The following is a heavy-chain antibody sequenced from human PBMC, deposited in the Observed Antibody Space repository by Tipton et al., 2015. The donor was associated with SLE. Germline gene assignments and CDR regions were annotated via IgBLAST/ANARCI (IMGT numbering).Heavy chain of an antibody. V-gene: IGHV1-69*05. D-gene: IGHD5-24*01. J-gene: IGHJ4*02. CDR1: GDTFSNFP. Sequence: QSGAEVKKPGSSVRVSCKTSGDTFSNFPITWVRQAPGQGLEWMGGIIPVSGTATYAQKFRGRVAISIAESATTVDMELNSLRSEDTAVYYCARGRSSTPNYSGGWYYFDYWGQGTLVTVSS. CDR2: IIPVSGTA. CDR3: ARGRSSTPNYSGGWYYFDY.